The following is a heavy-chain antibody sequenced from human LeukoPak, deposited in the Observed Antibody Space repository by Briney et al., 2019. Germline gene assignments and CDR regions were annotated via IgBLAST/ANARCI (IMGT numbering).Heavy chain of an antibody. CDR3: ARDTSWGDYAVYYFDY. D-gene: IGHD4-17*01. CDR2: ISSSSSTI. J-gene: IGHJ4*02. CDR1: GFTFSSYS. Sequence: GGSLRLSCAASGFTFSSYSMNWVRQAPGKGREWVSYISSSSSTIYYADSVRGPFTISRDNAKNSLYLQMNSLRAEDTAVYYCARDTSWGDYAVYYFDYWGQGTLVTVSS. V-gene: IGHV3-48*01.